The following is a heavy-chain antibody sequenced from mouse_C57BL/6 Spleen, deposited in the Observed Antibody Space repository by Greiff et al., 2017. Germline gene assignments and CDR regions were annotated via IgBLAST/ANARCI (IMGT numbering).Heavy chain of an antibody. CDR3: ANIYYDYGVFDY. CDR2: INPSSGYT. V-gene: IGHV1-4*01. J-gene: IGHJ2*01. D-gene: IGHD2-4*01. Sequence: VKLVESGAELARPGASVKMSCKASGYTFTSYTMHWVKQRPGQGLEWIGYINPSSGYTKYNQKFKDKATLTADKSSSQAYMQLSSLTSEDSAVYYCANIYYDYGVFDYWGQGTTLTVSS. CDR1: GYTFTSYT.